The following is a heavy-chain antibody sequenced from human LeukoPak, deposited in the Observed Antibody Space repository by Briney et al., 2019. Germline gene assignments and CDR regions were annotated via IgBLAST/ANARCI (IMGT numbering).Heavy chain of an antibody. Sequence: GGSLRLSCAASGFTFSSYWMHWVRQAPGKGLEWVSVIYSGGSTYYADSVKGRFTISRDNSKNTLYLQMNSLRAEDTAVYYCARDRPRAVWGQGPTVTVSS. CDR3: ARDRPRAV. J-gene: IGHJ6*02. CDR1: GFTFSSYW. V-gene: IGHV3-53*01. CDR2: IYSGGST.